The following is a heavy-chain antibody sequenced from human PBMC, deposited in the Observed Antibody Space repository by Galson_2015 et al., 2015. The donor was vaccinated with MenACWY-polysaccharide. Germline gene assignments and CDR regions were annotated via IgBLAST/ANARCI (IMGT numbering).Heavy chain of an antibody. V-gene: IGHV3-66*02. CDR2: IYSGGST. D-gene: IGHD3-22*01. CDR3: ARGYYDSSGYLYWYFDL. CDR1: GFTVSSNY. J-gene: IGHJ2*01. Sequence: SLRLSCAASGFTVSSNYMSWVRQAPGKGLEWVSVIYSGGSTYYTDSVKGRFTISRDTSKNTLYLQMNSLRAEDTAVYYCARGYYDSSGYLYWYFDLWGRGTLVTVS.